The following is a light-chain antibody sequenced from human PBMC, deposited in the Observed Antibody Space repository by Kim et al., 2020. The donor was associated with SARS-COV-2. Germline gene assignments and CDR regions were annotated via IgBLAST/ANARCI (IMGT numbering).Light chain of an antibody. CDR1: SSNIGAGYD. J-gene: IGLJ3*02. CDR2: DNN. V-gene: IGLV1-40*01. Sequence: QSGLTQPPSVSGAPGQRVTISCTGSSSNIGAGYDAHWYQQVPGAAPKLLIYDNNKRPSGVPDRFSGSKSDTSASLAITGLQTEDEADYYCQSYDRSLSAWVFGGGTKLTVL. CDR3: QSYDRSLSAWV.